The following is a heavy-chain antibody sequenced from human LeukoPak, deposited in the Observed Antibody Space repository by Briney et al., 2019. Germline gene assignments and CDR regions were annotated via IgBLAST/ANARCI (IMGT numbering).Heavy chain of an antibody. Sequence: ASVKVSCKASGYTFTGYYMHWVRQAPGQGLEWMGWINPNSGGTNYAQKFQGRVTMTRDTSISTAYMELSRLRSDDTAVYYCARAFVAAAPFDYWGQGTLVIVSS. D-gene: IGHD6-13*01. V-gene: IGHV1-2*02. CDR1: GYTFTGYY. J-gene: IGHJ4*02. CDR2: INPNSGGT. CDR3: ARAFVAAAPFDY.